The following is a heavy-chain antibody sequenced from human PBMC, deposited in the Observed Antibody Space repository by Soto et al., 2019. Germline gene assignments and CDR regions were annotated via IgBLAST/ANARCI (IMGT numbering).Heavy chain of an antibody. D-gene: IGHD3-22*01. CDR2: IDPSDSQT. V-gene: IGHV5-10-1*01. CDR1: GYSFAGYW. CDR3: ARQIYDSDTGPNFQYYFDS. J-gene: IGHJ4*02. Sequence: GERLERSCMGPGYSFAGYWITWVRQKPGKGLEWMGRIDPSDSQTYYSPSFRGHVTISVTKSITTVFLQWSSLRASDTAMYYCARQIYDSDTGPNFQYYFDSWGQGTPVTVS.